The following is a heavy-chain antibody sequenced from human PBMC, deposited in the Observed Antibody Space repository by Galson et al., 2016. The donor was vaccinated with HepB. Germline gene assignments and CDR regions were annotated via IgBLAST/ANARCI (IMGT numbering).Heavy chain of an antibody. Sequence: SETLSLTCTVSGGSISSSRYYWAWIRQPPGKGLEWMGSIYYSGSTYYNPSLTSRVTISVDSSKDQFSLKLTSVPVADTAVYCCSSRFRRTAWYSTHGFDPWGQGTLVTVSS. CDR3: SSRFRRTAWYSTHGFDP. CDR2: IYYSGST. CDR1: GGSISSSRYY. V-gene: IGHV4-39*01. J-gene: IGHJ5*02. D-gene: IGHD2-15*01.